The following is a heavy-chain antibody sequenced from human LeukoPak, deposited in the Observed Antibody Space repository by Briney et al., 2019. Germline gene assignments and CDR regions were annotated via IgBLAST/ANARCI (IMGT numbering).Heavy chain of an antibody. CDR3: ARGSLVDSSSSSGFDY. CDR1: GYTFTGYY. D-gene: IGHD6-6*01. Sequence: ASVKVSCKASGYTFTGYYMHWVRQAPGQGLEWMGWISPNSGGTKYAQKFQGRVTMTRDTSISTAYMELSRLRSDDTAIYYCARGSLVDSSSSSGFDYWGQGTLVTVSS. V-gene: IGHV1-2*02. J-gene: IGHJ4*02. CDR2: ISPNSGGT.